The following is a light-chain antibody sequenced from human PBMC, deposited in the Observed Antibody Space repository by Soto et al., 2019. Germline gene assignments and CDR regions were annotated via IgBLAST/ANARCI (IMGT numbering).Light chain of an antibody. J-gene: IGKJ4*01. CDR3: QQRSNWPLT. Sequence: EIVLTQSPATLSLSPGERATLSCRAGQSVSTFLAWYQQKPGQAPRLLIYDASNRATGIPIRFSGSGSGTDFTLTISSLEPEYFAVYYCQQRSNWPLTFGGGTKVEIK. CDR1: QSVSTF. V-gene: IGKV3-11*01. CDR2: DAS.